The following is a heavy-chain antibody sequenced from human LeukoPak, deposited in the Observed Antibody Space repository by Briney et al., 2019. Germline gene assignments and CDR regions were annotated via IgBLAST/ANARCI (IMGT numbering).Heavy chain of an antibody. Sequence: PGRSLRLSCAASGFTFGSYAMHWVRQAPGKGLEWVAVISYDGSNKYYADSVKGRFTISRDNSKNTLYLQMNSLRAEDTAVYYCARVNRAGHDLQGAFDIWGQGTMVTVSS. V-gene: IGHV3-30-3*01. CDR3: ARVNRAGHDLQGAFDI. J-gene: IGHJ3*02. CDR2: ISYDGSNK. D-gene: IGHD1-14*01. CDR1: GFTFGSYA.